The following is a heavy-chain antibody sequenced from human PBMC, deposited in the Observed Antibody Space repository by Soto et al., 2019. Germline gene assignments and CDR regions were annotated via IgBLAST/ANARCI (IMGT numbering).Heavy chain of an antibody. CDR3: ARDQRGGYCSGGSCARWFDP. J-gene: IGHJ5*02. Sequence: ASVKVSCKASGYTFTSYGISWVRQAPGQGLEWMGWISAYNGNTNYAQKLQGRVTMTTDTSTSTAYRELRSLRSDATAVYYCARDQRGGYCSGGSCARWFDPWGQGTLVTVS. CDR1: GYTFTSYG. V-gene: IGHV1-18*04. CDR2: ISAYNGNT. D-gene: IGHD2-15*01.